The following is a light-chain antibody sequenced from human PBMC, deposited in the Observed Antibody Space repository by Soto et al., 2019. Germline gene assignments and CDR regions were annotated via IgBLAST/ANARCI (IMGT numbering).Light chain of an antibody. V-gene: IGKV3-20*01. CDR1: QSVSSSY. J-gene: IGKJ5*01. CDR3: HQYGSSPRN. Sequence: EIVLTQSPGTLSLSPWERATLACRASQSVSSSYLAWYQQKPGQAPRLLIYGASSRATGIPDRFSGSGSGTKFPLGIRRMEPKDFAVYYWHQYGSSPRNLGQGTRLEI. CDR2: GAS.